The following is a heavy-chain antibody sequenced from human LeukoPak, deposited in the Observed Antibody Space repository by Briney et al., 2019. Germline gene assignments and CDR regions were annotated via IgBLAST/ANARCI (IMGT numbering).Heavy chain of an antibody. CDR1: GVTFSSYW. V-gene: IGHV3-7*04. CDR3: ARRHHYGFLDS. CDR2: IKQEGSEI. D-gene: IGHD4-17*01. Sequence: QPGGSLSLSCAASGVTFSSYWMTWVRQAPGKGLEWVANIKQEGSEILYVDSVKGRFTISRDNPKNSLYLQMNSLRAEDTALYYCARRHHYGFLDSWGQGTLVAVSS. J-gene: IGHJ4*02.